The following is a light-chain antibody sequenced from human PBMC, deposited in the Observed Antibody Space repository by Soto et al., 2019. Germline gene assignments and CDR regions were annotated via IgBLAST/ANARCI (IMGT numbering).Light chain of an antibody. V-gene: IGKV1-12*01. Sequence: DIQMTQSPSSVSASIGDRVIMTCRASQDIGTWLAWYQQKPGQVPNLLMYPASSLHSGVPSRFSGSGSGTEFTLTISSLQPEDFATYYCQQANSYPPWTFGQGTNVDIK. CDR1: QDIGTW. J-gene: IGKJ1*01. CDR3: QQANSYPPWT. CDR2: PAS.